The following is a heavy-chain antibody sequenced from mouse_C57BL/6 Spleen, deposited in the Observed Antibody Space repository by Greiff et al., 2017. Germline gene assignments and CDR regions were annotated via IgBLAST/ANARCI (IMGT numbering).Heavy chain of an antibody. CDR3: ARKDYGSSYGAMDY. V-gene: IGHV2-2*01. CDR2: IWSGGST. D-gene: IGHD1-1*01. Sequence: VKLMESGPGLVQPSQRLSITCTVSGFSLTSYGVHWVRQSPGKGLEWLGVIWSGGSTDYNAAFISRLSISKDNSKSQVFFKMNSLQADDTAIYYCARKDYGSSYGAMDYWGQGTSVTVSS. CDR1: GFSLTSYG. J-gene: IGHJ4*01.